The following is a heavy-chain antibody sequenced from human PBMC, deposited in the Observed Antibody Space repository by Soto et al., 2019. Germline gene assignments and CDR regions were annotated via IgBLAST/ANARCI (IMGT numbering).Heavy chain of an antibody. J-gene: IGHJ4*02. CDR1: GLRFSDFT. D-gene: IGHD6-25*01. Sequence: GGSLSLSCLADGLRFSDFTMAWDRQLHGGGLDWVTSIRTSSTNIFYATLVAGRLTVCRDNATNSMCLQMDYLRAAHTAVYFCARGLGGVPVAADFDYGGKGTLATVSS. CDR3: ARGLGGVPVAADFDY. CDR2: IRTSSTNI. V-gene: IGHV3-21*01.